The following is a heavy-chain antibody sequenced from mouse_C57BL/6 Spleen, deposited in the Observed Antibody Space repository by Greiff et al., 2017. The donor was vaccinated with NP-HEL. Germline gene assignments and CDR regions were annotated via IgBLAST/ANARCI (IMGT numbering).Heavy chain of an antibody. CDR1: GYSITSGYY. D-gene: IGHD1-1*01. J-gene: IGHJ4*01. V-gene: IGHV3-6*01. Sequence: EVKLMESGPGLVKPSQSLSLTCSVTGYSITSGYYWNWIRQFPGTKLEWMGYISYDGSNNYNPSLKNRISITRDTSKNQFFLTLNSVTTEDTATYYCARVRYYGSSYDAMDYWGQGTSVTVSS. CDR3: ARVRYYGSSYDAMDY. CDR2: ISYDGSN.